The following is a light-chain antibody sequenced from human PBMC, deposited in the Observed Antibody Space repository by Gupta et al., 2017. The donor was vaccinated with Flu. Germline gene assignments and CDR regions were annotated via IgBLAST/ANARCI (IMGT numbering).Light chain of an antibody. CDR3: QQSYSTPIFT. CDR1: QSISSY. J-gene: IGKJ3*01. Sequence: SSLSASVGDRVTITCRASQSISSYLNWYQQKPGKAPKLLIYAASSLQSGVPARFSGSGSGTDFTLTISSLQPDDFATYYCQQSYSTPIFTFGPGTKVDIK. V-gene: IGKV1-39*01. CDR2: AAS.